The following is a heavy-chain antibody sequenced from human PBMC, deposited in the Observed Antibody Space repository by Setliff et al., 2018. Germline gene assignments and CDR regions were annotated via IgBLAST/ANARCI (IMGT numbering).Heavy chain of an antibody. V-gene: IGHV1-2*02. D-gene: IGHD3-10*01. CDR3: ARDFFYGSGSQAAGGMDV. CDR1: GYTFTAYY. CDR2: INPNSGDT. J-gene: IGHJ6*02. Sequence: ASVKVSCKASGYTFTAYYMHWVRQAPGQGLEGMGWINPNSGDTNYAQDFQGRVIMTRDTSISTAYMELSRLRSDDTAVYHCARDFFYGSGSQAAGGMDVWGQGTTVTVSS.